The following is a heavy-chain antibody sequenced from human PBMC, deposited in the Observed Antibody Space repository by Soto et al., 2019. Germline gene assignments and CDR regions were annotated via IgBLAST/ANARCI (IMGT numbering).Heavy chain of an antibody. CDR1: GGSIRSNNW. CDR2: IFHSGST. CDR3: KRQVPYSLGPQPDC. D-gene: IGHD4-4*01. J-gene: IGHJ4*02. V-gene: IGHV4-4*02. Sequence: SETLSLTCAVSGGSIRSNNWWSWVRQPPGKGLEWIGEIFHSGSTNYNPSFQGQVTISADKSISTAYLQWNSLKASDTAMYYCKRQVPYSLGPQPDCWGQGTLVTVSS.